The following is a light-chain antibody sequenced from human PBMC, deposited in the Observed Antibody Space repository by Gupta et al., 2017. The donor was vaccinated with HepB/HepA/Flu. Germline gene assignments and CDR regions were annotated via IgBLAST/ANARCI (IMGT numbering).Light chain of an antibody. CDR3: QSADDTGSSEV. V-gene: IGLV3-25*03. CDR1: ALAKQY. J-gene: IGLJ1*01. CDR2: KDS. Sequence: SYELTQPPSVSVSPGQTARITCSGDALAKQYAYWYQQKAGQAPVLVIYKDSERPSGIPERFSGSSSGTTVTLTISGVQAEDEADYYCQSADDTGSSEVFGPGTKVTVL.